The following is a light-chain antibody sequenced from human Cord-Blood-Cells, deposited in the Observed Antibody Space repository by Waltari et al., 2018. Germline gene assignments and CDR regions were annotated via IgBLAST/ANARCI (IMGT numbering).Light chain of an antibody. J-gene: IGLJ1*01. Sequence: QSALTQPASVSGSPGQSITSSCTGTSSDVGGYNYVSWYQQHPGKAPNLMIYDVSKRPSGVSNRFSGSKSGNTASLTISGLQAEDEADYYCSSYTSSSTYVFGTGTKVTVL. CDR1: SSDVGGYNY. CDR2: DVS. V-gene: IGLV2-14*01. CDR3: SSYTSSSTYV.